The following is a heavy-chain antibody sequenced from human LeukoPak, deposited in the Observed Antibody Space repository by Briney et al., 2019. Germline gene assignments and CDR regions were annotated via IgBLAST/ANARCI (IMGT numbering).Heavy chain of an antibody. CDR3: ARGVGATTGLPLYYFDY. V-gene: IGHV4-61*02. J-gene: IGHJ4*02. D-gene: IGHD1-26*01. CDR2: IYTSGST. Sequence: PSETLSLTCTVSGGSISSSSYYWSWIRQPAGKGLEWIGRIYTSGSTNYNPSLKSRVTMSVDTSKNQFSLKLSSVTAADTAVYYCARGVGATTGLPLYYFDYWGQGTLVTVSS. CDR1: GGSISSSSYY.